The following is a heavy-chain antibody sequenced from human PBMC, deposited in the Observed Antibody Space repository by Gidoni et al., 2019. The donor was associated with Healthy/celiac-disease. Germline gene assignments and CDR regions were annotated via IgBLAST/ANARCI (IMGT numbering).Heavy chain of an antibody. V-gene: IGHV3-30*19. CDR2: ISYDGSKK. CDR1: GFPFSSYG. Sequence: QVQLVESGGGVVQPGSSLRLSCAASGFPFSSYGMHWVRQAPGKGLEWVAVISYDGSKKYYADSVKGRFTISRDNSKNTLYLQMNSLRAEDTAVYYCARDLGGEWLRCFDPWGQGTLVTVSS. CDR3: ARDLGGEWLRCFDP. J-gene: IGHJ5*02. D-gene: IGHD5-12*01.